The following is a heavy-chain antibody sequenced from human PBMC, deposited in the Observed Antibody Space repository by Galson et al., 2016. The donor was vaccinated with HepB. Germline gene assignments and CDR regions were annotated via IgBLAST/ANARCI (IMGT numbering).Heavy chain of an antibody. CDR2: IYSGGNT. J-gene: IGHJ4*02. CDR1: GFSVNHNY. Sequence: SLRLSCAASGFSVNHNYMTWVRQAPGKGLEWVSLIYSGGNTNYADSVKGRFTIPRDSSKNTLYLQMNSLRTEDTAMYYCATVNYISGRHYWGQGTLVTVSS. CDR3: ATVNYISGRHY. D-gene: IGHD3-10*01. V-gene: IGHV3-53*01.